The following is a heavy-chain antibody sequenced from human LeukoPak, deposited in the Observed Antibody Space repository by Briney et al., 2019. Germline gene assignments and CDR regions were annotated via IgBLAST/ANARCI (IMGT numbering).Heavy chain of an antibody. V-gene: IGHV4-34*01. CDR2: INHSGST. CDR3: ARQGDDSSGYYYYYGMDV. D-gene: IGHD3-22*01. Sequence: SETLSLTCAVYGGSFSGYYWSWIRQPPGKGLEWIGEINHSGSTYYNPSLKSRVTISVDTSKNQFSLKLSSVTAADTAVYYCARQGDDSSGYYYYYGMDVWGQGTTVTVSS. CDR1: GGSFSGYY. J-gene: IGHJ6*02.